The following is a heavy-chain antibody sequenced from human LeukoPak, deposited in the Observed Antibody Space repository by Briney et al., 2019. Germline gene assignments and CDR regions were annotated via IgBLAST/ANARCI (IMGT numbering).Heavy chain of an antibody. J-gene: IGHJ4*02. V-gene: IGHV4-34*01. CDR1: GGSFSGYY. D-gene: IGHD5-12*01. Sequence: PSETLSLTCAVYGGSFSGYYWSWIRQPPGKGLEWIGEINHSGSTNYNPSLKSRVTIPVDTSKNQFSLKLSSVTAADTAVYYCARGTQWLRFGYWGQGTLVTVSS. CDR3: ARGTQWLRFGY. CDR2: INHSGST.